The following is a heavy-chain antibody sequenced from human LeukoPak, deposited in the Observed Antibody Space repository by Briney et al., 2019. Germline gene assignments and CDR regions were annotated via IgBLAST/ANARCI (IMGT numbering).Heavy chain of an antibody. Sequence: GGSLRLSCAASGFSFSKSSMLWFRQAPGKGLEWVSSISIGSSPYTYYADSLKGRFTSSRDNAKNSVCLEMDRLRPEDTAVYYCASYTLWYGDSWGEGTLVTVSS. CDR2: ISIGSSPYT. CDR3: ASYTLWYGDS. CDR1: GFSFSKSS. D-gene: IGHD3-10*01. V-gene: IGHV3-21*06. J-gene: IGHJ4*02.